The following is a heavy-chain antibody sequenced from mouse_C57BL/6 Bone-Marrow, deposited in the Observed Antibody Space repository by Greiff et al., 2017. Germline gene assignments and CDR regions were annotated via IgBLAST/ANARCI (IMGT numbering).Heavy chain of an antibody. J-gene: IGHJ4*01. CDR2: LYPGDGDT. CDR1: GYAFSSSW. V-gene: IGHV1-82*01. D-gene: IGHD3-2*02. CDR3: AISGPGAMDY. Sequence: QVQLKESGPELVKPGASVKISCKASGYAFSSSWMNWVKQRPGKGLEWIGRLYPGDGDTNYNGKFKGKATLTADKSSSTAYMQLSSLTSEDSAVYFCAISGPGAMDYWGQGTSVTVSS.